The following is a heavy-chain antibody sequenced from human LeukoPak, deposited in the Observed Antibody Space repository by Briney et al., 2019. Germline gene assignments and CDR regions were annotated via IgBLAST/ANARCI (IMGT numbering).Heavy chain of an antibody. J-gene: IGHJ4*02. D-gene: IGHD1-26*01. Sequence: GSLRLSCAASGFTFSSYEMNWVRQAPGKGLEWIGEINHSGSTNYNPSLKSRVTISVDTSKNQFSLKLSSVTAADTAVYYCARGLVGVTFHFDYWGQGTLVTVSS. V-gene: IGHV4-34*01. CDR3: ARGLVGVTFHFDY. CDR1: GFTFSSYE. CDR2: INHSGST.